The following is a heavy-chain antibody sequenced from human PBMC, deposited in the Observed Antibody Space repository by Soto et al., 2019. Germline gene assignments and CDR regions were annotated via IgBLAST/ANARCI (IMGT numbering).Heavy chain of an antibody. Sequence: GGSLRLSCAASGFTLSTCDMHWVRQAPGKGLEWVALMSYDGSNKDYADSVKGRFTISRDNSKNTLYLQMNSLRAEDTAVYYCAKPDYDSSAYFDFWGQGTLVTVSS. CDR3: AKPDYDSSAYFDF. V-gene: IGHV3-30*18. CDR1: GFTLSTCD. J-gene: IGHJ4*02. CDR2: MSYDGSNK. D-gene: IGHD3-22*01.